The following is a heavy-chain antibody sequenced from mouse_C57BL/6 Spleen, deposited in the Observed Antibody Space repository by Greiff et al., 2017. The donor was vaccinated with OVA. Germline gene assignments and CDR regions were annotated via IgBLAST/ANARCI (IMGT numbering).Heavy chain of an antibody. V-gene: IGHV1-5*01. J-gene: IGHJ1*03. Sequence: VQLQQSGTVLARPGASVKMSCKTSGYTFTSYWMHWVKQRPGQGLEWIGAIYPGNSDTSYNQKFKGKAKLTAVTSASTAYMELSSLTNEDSAVYYCTSSSYPYWYFDVWGTGTTVTVSS. CDR2: IYPGNSDT. CDR1: GYTFTSYW. CDR3: TSSSYPYWYFDV. D-gene: IGHD1-1*01.